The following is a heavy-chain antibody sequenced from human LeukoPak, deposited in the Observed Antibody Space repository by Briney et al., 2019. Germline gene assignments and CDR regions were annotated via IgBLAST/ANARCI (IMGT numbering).Heavy chain of an antibody. CDR1: GFTFSSYA. CDR2: ISGSGGRT. J-gene: IGHJ4*02. CDR3: AKAQLWFGELAPFDY. V-gene: IGHV3-23*01. D-gene: IGHD3-10*01. Sequence: GGSLRLSCAASGFTFSSYAMSWVRQAPGQGLEWVSAISGSGGRTYYADSVKGRFTISRDNSKNTLYLQMNSLRAEDTAVYYCAKAQLWFGELAPFDYWGQGTLVTVSS.